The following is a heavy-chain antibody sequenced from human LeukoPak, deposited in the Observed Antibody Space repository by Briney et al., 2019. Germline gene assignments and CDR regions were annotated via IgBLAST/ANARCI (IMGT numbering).Heavy chain of an antibody. J-gene: IGHJ3*02. Sequence: QPGGSLRLSCAASGFTFSSYGMHWVRQAPGKGLEWVTFIRYDGGNKYYADSVKGRFTISRDNSKNTLYLQMNSLRAEDTAVYYCAKEGTYYGGGAFDIWGQGTMVTVSS. V-gene: IGHV3-30*02. CDR1: GFTFSSYG. CDR2: IRYDGGNK. D-gene: IGHD4-23*01. CDR3: AKEGTYYGGGAFDI.